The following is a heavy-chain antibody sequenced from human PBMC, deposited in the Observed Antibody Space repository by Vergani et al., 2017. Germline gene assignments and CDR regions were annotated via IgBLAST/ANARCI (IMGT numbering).Heavy chain of an antibody. CDR3: ARSGDSSGYDYWYFDL. J-gene: IGHJ2*01. CDR2: IIPIFGTA. D-gene: IGHD3-22*01. V-gene: IGHV1-69*13. Sequence: QVQLVQSGAEVKKPGSSVKVSCKASGGTFSSYAISWVRQAPGQGLEWMGRIIPIFGTANYAQKFQGRVTITADESTRTAYMELSSLRSEDTAVYYCARSGDSSGYDYWYFDLWGRGTLVTVSS. CDR1: GGTFSSYA.